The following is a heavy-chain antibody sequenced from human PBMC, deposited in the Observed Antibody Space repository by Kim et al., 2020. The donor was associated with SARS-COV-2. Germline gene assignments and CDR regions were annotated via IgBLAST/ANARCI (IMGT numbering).Heavy chain of an antibody. D-gene: IGHD6-13*01. CDR2: IDPSGTT. J-gene: IGHJ4*02. V-gene: IGHV4-39*01. CDR1: GGSISSSTYS. Sequence: SETLSLTCTISGGSISSSTYSWNWFRQPPGDELEWIGGIDPSGTTYYNPSLKSRVTLSVDTSRNQFSLKLSSVTAADTAEFYCTRHLSGSSWFDYWGQGT. CDR3: TRHLSGSSWFDY.